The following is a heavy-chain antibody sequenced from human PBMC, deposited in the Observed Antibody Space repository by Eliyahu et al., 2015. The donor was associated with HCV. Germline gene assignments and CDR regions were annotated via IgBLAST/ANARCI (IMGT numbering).Heavy chain of an antibody. V-gene: IGHV3-74*03. J-gene: IGHJ4*02. CDR2: ISSDGSST. Sequence: EVQLVESGXGLVQPGGSLXLSCAAXGFTFSXYWXHWXRQAPGKGLVWVSRISSDGSSTTYADSVKGRYTISRDNAKNTLILQMNSLRAEDTAVYFCARDQLALENGDYFFDSWGQGTLVTVSS. D-gene: IGHD4-17*01. CDR1: GFTFSXYW. CDR3: ARDQLALENGDYFFDS.